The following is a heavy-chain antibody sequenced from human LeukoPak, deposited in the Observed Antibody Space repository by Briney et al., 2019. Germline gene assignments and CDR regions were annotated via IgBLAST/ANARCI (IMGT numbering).Heavy chain of an antibody. Sequence: SETLSLTCTVSGGSISSGSYYWSWIRQPAGKGLEWIGRIYTSGSTNYNPSLKSRVTISVDTSKNQFSLKLSSVTAADTAVYYCARSRDYYDSSGYYSGYYYYMDVWGRGTTVTISS. CDR3: ARSRDYYDSSGYYSGYYYYMDV. V-gene: IGHV4-61*02. D-gene: IGHD3-22*01. J-gene: IGHJ6*03. CDR1: GGSISSGSYY. CDR2: IYTSGST.